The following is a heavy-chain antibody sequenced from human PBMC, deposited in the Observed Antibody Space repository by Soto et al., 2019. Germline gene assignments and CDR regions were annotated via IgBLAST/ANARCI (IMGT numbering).Heavy chain of an antibody. V-gene: IGHV3-23*01. J-gene: IGHJ4*02. Sequence: EVQLLESGGGLVQPGGSLRLSCAASGFTFSSYAMSWVRQAPGKGLEWVSGISSSGGSTYYADSVKGPFTISRDNSKNTQDLQMNSLAAEDTAVYYCAKGGGDYGSGSYLFWYWGQGTLVTVSS. CDR2: ISSSGGST. CDR1: GFTFSSYA. CDR3: AKGGGDYGSGSYLFWY. D-gene: IGHD3-10*01.